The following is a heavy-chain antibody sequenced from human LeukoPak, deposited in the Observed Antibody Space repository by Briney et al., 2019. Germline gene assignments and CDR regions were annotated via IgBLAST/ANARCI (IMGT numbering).Heavy chain of an antibody. CDR2: ILYDGSKK. V-gene: IGHV3-30-3*01. CDR3: ARDGLTGRTDGTLDH. CDR1: GFTFSHYS. D-gene: IGHD1-20*01. J-gene: IGHJ4*02. Sequence: PGGSLRLSCVASGFTFSHYSLHWVRQAPGKGLEWVTLILYDGSKKYYTDSVGGRFTISRDDSKNTLYLQMNSLRPEDTAIYYCARDGLTGRTDGTLDHWGQGTLVTVSS.